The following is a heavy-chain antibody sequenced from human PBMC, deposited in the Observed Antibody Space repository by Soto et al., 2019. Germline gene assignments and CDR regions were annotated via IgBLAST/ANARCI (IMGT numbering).Heavy chain of an antibody. V-gene: IGHV3-23*01. CDR3: ARXAVLSTTSGGWCNWFDP. Sequence: GGSLRLSCTASEFTFSNYAMSWVRQAPGKGLEWVSAISASGAATYYVDSVKGRFTISRDNSRNTLYVQMNSLRAEDTGVYYCARXAVLSTTSGGWCNWFDPWGQGTLVTVSS. CDR2: ISASGAAT. CDR1: EFTFSNYA. D-gene: IGHD2-21*01. J-gene: IGHJ5*02.